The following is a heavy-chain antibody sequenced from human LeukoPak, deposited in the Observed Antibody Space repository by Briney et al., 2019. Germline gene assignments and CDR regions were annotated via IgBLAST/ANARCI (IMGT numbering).Heavy chain of an antibody. D-gene: IGHD3-3*01. V-gene: IGHV3-11*01. CDR3: ATVHFGYFTF. CDR2: ISDNGRTK. CDR1: GLTFSDYH. J-gene: IGHJ4*02. Sequence: GGSLRLSCAASGLTFSDYHMSWIRQASGKGLEWVSHISDNGRTKYYANSVQGRFTVSRDNAKNSLYLQMNSLRADDTAVYYCATVHFGYFTFWGQGTLVPVSS.